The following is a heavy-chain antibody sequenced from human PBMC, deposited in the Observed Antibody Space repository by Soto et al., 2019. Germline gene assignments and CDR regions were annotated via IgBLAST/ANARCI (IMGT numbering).Heavy chain of an antibody. V-gene: IGHV3-48*02. Sequence: GGSLRLSCAASGFTFDDYGMNLVRRAPGKRLEWVSFISSSCNIIYYADSVRGRFTISRDNEKSTLFLQMNSLRDDDTATYYCARRLDPLRYSDFWCRGTLVTVS. CDR3: ARRLDPLRYSDF. CDR1: GFTFDDYG. J-gene: IGHJ4*02. D-gene: IGHD5-18*01. CDR2: ISSSCNII.